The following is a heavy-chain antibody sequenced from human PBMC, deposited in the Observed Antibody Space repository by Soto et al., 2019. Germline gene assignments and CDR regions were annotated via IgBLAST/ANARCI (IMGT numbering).Heavy chain of an antibody. Sequence: ESGGGVVQPGRSLRLSCAASGFTFSTYGMHWVRQAPGKGLEWVAVISYDGSVKYYADSVKGRFTTSRDNSKNTLYLQMNSLRAEDTAVYYCAKGGRYYGSGRIDYWGQGTLVSVSS. D-gene: IGHD3-10*01. CDR3: AKGGRYYGSGRIDY. J-gene: IGHJ4*02. V-gene: IGHV3-30*18. CDR2: ISYDGSVK. CDR1: GFTFSTYG.